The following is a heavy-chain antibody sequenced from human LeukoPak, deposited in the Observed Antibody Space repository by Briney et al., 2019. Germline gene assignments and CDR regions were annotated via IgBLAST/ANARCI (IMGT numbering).Heavy chain of an antibody. CDR1: GYTFTGYY. CDR3: ARGDSRSGAFDI. J-gene: IGHJ3*02. Sequence: ASVKVSCKASGYTFTGYYMHWVRQAPGQGLEWMGRINPNSGGTNYAQKFQGRVTMTRDTSISTAYMELSRLRSDDTAVYYCARGDSRSGAFDIWGQGIMVTVSS. D-gene: IGHD2-21*02. V-gene: IGHV1-2*06. CDR2: INPNSGGT.